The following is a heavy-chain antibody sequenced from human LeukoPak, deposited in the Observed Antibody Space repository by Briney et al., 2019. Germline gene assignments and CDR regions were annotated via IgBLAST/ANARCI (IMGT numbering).Heavy chain of an antibody. J-gene: IGHJ6*02. Sequence: SQTLSLTCTVSGGSISSGGYYWSWIRQHPGKGLEWIGYIYYSGSTYYSPSPKSRVTISVDTSKNQFSLKLSSVTAADTAVYYCARDQLPPPYYYYYGMDVWGQGTTVTVSS. D-gene: IGHD1-7*01. CDR3: ARDQLPPPYYYYYGMDV. V-gene: IGHV4-31*03. CDR1: GGSISSGGYY. CDR2: IYYSGST.